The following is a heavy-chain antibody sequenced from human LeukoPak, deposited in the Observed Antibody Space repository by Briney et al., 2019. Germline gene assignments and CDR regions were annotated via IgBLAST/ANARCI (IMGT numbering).Heavy chain of an antibody. J-gene: IGHJ4*02. CDR1: GYSISSGCY. Sequence: SETLSLTCAVSGYSISSGCYWGWIRQPPGKGLEWIGSIYHSGSTYYNPSLKSRVSISLDTSKNQLSLNLSSVTAADTAVYYCARGGTTVVAPVYWGQGTLVSVSS. CDR2: IYHSGST. V-gene: IGHV4-38-2*01. CDR3: ARGGTTVVAPVY. D-gene: IGHD4-23*01.